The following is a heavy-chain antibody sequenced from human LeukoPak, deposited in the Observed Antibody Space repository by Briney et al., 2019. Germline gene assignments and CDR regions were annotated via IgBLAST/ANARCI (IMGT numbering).Heavy chain of an antibody. V-gene: IGHV3-53*01. CDR2: IYSGGRT. D-gene: IGHD6-19*01. CDR3: ARVLSGSGSLYFYYYYMDV. CDR1: GFTFSSYS. J-gene: IGHJ6*03. Sequence: GGSLRLSCAASGFTFSSYSMNWVPQAPGKGLEWVSVIYSGGRTYYADSVKGRFTISRDNSKNTLYLQMNSLRAEDKAVYYCARVLSGSGSLYFYYYYMDVWGKGTTVTISS.